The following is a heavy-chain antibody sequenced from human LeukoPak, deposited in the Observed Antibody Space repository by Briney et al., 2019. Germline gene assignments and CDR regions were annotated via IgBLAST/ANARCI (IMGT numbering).Heavy chain of an antibody. CDR2: IYPGDSDT. CDR3: ARHKWVYYYDSSGYYPIDY. Sequence: GESLKISCKGSGYSFTGYWIGWVRQMPGKGLEWMGIIYPGDSDTRYSPSFQGQVTISADKSISTAYLQWSSLKASDTAMYYCARHKWVYYYDSSGYYPIDYWGQGTLVTVSS. J-gene: IGHJ4*02. CDR1: GYSFTGYW. V-gene: IGHV5-51*01. D-gene: IGHD3-22*01.